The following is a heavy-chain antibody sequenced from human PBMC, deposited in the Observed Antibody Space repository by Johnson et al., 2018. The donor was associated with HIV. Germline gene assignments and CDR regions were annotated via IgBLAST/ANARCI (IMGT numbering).Heavy chain of an antibody. CDR1: GFIFSSYG. Sequence: QVQLVESGGGVVQPGRSLRLSCAASGFIFSSYGMHWVRQAPGKGLEWVAVISYDGSDKYYADSVKGRFTISRDNSKNTLYLQMNSLRVEDTAVYYCARGRKTVTTVRPSAFDLWGQGTVVTV. CDR3: ARGRKTVTTVRPSAFDL. J-gene: IGHJ3*01. V-gene: IGHV3-30*03. D-gene: IGHD4-17*01. CDR2: ISYDGSDK.